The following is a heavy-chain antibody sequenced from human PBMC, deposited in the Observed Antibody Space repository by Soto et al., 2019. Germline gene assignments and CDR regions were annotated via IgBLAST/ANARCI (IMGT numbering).Heavy chain of an antibody. V-gene: IGHV5-10-1*01. CDR1: GFSFTSYY. D-gene: IGHD1-1*01. CDR3: AAPRNDVGY. J-gene: IGHJ4*02. Sequence: GESLKISCKGSGFSFTSYYITWVRQMPGKGLEWMGRIDPNDSETNYSPSFQGHVTISADKSITTAYLQWSSLKASDTAVYYCAAPRNDVGYWGPATLVTVS. CDR2: IDPNDSET.